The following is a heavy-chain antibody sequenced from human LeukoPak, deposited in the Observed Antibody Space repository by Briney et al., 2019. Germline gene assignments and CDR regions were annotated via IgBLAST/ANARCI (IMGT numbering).Heavy chain of an antibody. Sequence: SETLSLTCAVSGGSISSGNWWSWVRPPPGKGLEWIGEIYHSGSTNYNPSLKSRVTISVDKSKNQFSLKLTSVTAADTAVYYCAREGGPYRPLDYSGQGTLVTVSS. V-gene: IGHV4-4*02. CDR3: AREGGPYRPLDY. CDR1: GGSISSGNW. J-gene: IGHJ4*02. CDR2: IYHSGST.